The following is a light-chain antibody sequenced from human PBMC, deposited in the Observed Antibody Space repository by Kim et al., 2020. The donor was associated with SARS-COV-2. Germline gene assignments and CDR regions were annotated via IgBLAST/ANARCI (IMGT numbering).Light chain of an antibody. CDR1: TSKIGNNF. CDR2: DNN. V-gene: IGLV1-51*01. J-gene: IGLJ1*01. Sequence: QTVTISCSGSTSKIGNNFVSWYQQLPGTAPKLLIYDNNKRPSGIPDRVSGSKSGTSATLGITGLQTGDEADYYCGTWDSSLSAGRVFGTGTKVTVL. CDR3: GTWDSSLSAGRV.